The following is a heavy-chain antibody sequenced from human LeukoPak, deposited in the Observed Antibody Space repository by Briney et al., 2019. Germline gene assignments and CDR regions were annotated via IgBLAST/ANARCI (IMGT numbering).Heavy chain of an antibody. CDR2: INPNSGGT. J-gene: IGHJ6*02. D-gene: IGHD6-6*01. V-gene: IGHV1-2*02. Sequence: ASVKVSCKASGYTFTGYYMHWVRQAPGQGLEWMGWINPNSGGTNYAQKLQGRVTMTTDTSTSTAYMELRSLRSDDTAVYYCARDPAQGIAARPPYYYYGMDVWGQGTTVTVSS. CDR3: ARDPAQGIAARPPYYYYGMDV. CDR1: GYTFTGYY.